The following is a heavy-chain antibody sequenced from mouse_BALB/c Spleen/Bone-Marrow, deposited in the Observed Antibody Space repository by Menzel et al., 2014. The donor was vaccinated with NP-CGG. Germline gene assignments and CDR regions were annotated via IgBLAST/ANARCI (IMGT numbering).Heavy chain of an antibody. CDR3: GLYYDYDVCF. V-gene: IGHV14-3*02. Sequence: EVKLQESGAELVKPGASVKLSCTASGFNIKDTYMHWVKQRPEQGLEWIGRIDPANGNTKYDPKFQGKVTITADTSSSKTYLQLSNVTYEDDAVYYCGLYYDYDVCFWGQGTTLTISS. J-gene: IGHJ2*01. CDR1: GFNIKDTY. CDR2: IDPANGNT. D-gene: IGHD2-4*01.